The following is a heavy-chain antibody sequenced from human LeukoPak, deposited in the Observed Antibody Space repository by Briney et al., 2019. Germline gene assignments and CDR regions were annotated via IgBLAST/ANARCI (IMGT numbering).Heavy chain of an antibody. CDR2: ISSSSSYI. D-gene: IGHD6-19*01. V-gene: IGHV3-21*01. CDR3: VRDASSGWLFDS. CDR1: GFTFSSYS. J-gene: IGHJ4*02. Sequence: PGGSLRLSCAASGFTFSSYSMNWVRQAPGRGLEWVSSISSSSSYIYYADSVKGRFTISRDNAKNSLYLQMNSLRVEDTAVYYCVRDASSGWLFDSWGQGTLVTVSS.